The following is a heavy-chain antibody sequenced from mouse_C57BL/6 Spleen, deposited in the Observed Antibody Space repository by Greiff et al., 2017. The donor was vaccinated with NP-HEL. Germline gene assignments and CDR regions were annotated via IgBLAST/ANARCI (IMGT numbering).Heavy chain of an antibody. CDR3: AREDYGSSYGNYAMDY. V-gene: IGHV1-81*01. Sequence: QVQLQQSGAELARPGASVKLSCKASGYTFTSYGISWVKQRTGQGLEWIGEIYPRSGNTYYNEKFKGKATLTADKSSSTAYMELRSLTSEDSAVYCCAREDYGSSYGNYAMDYWGQGTSVTVSS. CDR1: GYTFTSYG. CDR2: IYPRSGNT. J-gene: IGHJ4*01. D-gene: IGHD1-1*01.